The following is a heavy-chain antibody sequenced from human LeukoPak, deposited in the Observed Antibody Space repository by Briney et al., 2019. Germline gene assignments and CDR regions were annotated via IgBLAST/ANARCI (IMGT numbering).Heavy chain of an antibody. D-gene: IGHD3-10*01. CDR2: LYSAGSR. J-gene: IGHJ4*02. CDR1: GFTVSSNY. V-gene: IGHV3-66*01. Sequence: GGSLRLSCAASGFTVSSNYMAWVRQAPGKGLKWVSILYSAGSRYYADSVRGRFTISRDDSKNTLYPQMNSLRADDTAVYYCASGGLGARKYYSDPFHYWGQGTLVTVSS. CDR3: ASGGLGARKYYSDPFHY.